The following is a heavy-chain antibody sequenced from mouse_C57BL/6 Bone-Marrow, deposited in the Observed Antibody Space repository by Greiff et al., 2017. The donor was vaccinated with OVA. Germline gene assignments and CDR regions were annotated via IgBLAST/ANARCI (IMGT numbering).Heavy chain of an antibody. V-gene: IGHV1-50*01. Sequence: QVQLQQPGAELVKPGASVKLSCKASGYTFTSYWMQWVKQRPGQGLEWIGEIDPSDSYTNYNQKFKGKATLTVDTSSSTAYMQLSSLTSEDSAVYYCLIYYCSQWGTGTTVTVSS. D-gene: IGHD2-2*01. CDR1: GYTFTSYW. CDR3: LIYYCSQ. J-gene: IGHJ1*03. CDR2: IDPSDSYT.